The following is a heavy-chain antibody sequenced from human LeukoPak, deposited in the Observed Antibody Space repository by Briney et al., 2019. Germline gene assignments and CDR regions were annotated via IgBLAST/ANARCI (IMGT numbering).Heavy chain of an antibody. CDR1: GFTFSSYW. CDR3: AKEGSSSWYKGRYSGSYFDY. V-gene: IGHV3-7*03. D-gene: IGHD6-13*01. J-gene: IGHJ4*02. CDR2: IKQDGSEK. Sequence: PGGSLRLSCAASGFTFSSYWMSWVRQAPGKGLEWVANIKQDGSEKYYVDSVKGRFTISRDNAKNSLYLQMNSLRAEDTAVYYCAKEGSSSWYKGRYSGSYFDYWGQGTLVTVSS.